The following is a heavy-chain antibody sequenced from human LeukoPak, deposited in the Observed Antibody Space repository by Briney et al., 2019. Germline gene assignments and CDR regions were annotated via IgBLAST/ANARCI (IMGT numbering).Heavy chain of an antibody. CDR1: GGSIRSSSYY. D-gene: IGHD3-9*01. Sequence: PSETLSLTCTVSGGSIRSSSYYWGWICQPPGKGLEWIGEINHSGSTNYNPSLKSRVTISVDTSKNQFSLKLSSVTAADTAVYYCASGGYFDWLLYENWGQGTLVTVSS. V-gene: IGHV4-39*07. CDR2: INHSGST. J-gene: IGHJ4*02. CDR3: ASGGYFDWLLYEN.